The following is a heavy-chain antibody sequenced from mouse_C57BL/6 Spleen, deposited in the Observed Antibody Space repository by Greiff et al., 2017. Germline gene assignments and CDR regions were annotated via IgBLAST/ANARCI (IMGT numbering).Heavy chain of an antibody. CDR3: ARGNWFAY. CDR2: ISYDGSN. Sequence: EVKLMESGPGLVKPSQSLSLTCSVTGYSITSGYYWNWIRQFPGNKLEWMGYISYDGSNNYNPSLKNRSSITRDTSKNQFFLKLNSVTTEDTATYYCARGNWFAYWGQGTLVTVSA. J-gene: IGHJ3*01. CDR1: GYSITSGYY. V-gene: IGHV3-6*01.